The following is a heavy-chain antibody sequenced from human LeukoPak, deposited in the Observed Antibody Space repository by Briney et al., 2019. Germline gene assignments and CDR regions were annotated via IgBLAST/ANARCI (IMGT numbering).Heavy chain of an antibody. Sequence: GGSLRLSCAASVFTFSDYTMHSIRQPPGRGLQRVSLITGEGGTTSYADTVKGRYAISRDKAKNSLFLQMCNLRAEETAVCHCARDGRLSTGGLPDAFDMWGKGTMVRVSS. J-gene: IGHJ3*02. CDR2: ITGEGGTT. CDR1: VFTFSDYT. D-gene: IGHD1-14*01. V-gene: IGHV3-43*01. CDR3: ARDGRLSTGGLPDAFDM.